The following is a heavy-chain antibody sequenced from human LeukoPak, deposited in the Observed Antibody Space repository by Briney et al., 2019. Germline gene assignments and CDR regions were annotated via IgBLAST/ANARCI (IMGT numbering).Heavy chain of an antibody. CDR3: ARDTAGFDY. CDR1: RFTFSTYW. Sequence: GGSLRLSCAASRFTFSTYWMAWVRQAPEKGLEWVANINQDGSEKYYVDSVKGRFTISRDNAKNSPYLQMNSLRAEDTAMYYCARDTAGFDYWGQGTLVTVSS. V-gene: IGHV3-7*01. J-gene: IGHJ4*02. CDR2: INQDGSEK. D-gene: IGHD5-18*01.